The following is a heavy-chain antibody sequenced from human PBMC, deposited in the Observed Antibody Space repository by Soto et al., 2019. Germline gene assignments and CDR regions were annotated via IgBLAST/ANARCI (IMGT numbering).Heavy chain of an antibody. D-gene: IGHD3-9*01. V-gene: IGHV2-5*02. CDR1: GFSLSTSGVG. Sequence: QITLKESGPPLVKPTQTLTLTCTFSGFSLSTSGVGVGWIRQPPGKALEWLAIIYWDDDERYSSSLRSRLTLTKDTSKNKVVLTMTNMDPVDTATYYCAHILTGSPIDYWGQGTLVNVSS. CDR3: AHILTGSPIDY. CDR2: IYWDDDE. J-gene: IGHJ4*02.